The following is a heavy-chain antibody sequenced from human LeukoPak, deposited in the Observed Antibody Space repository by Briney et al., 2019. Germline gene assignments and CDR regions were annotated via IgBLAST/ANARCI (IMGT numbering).Heavy chain of an antibody. V-gene: IGHV4-59*13. J-gene: IGHJ6*02. Sequence: SETLSLSCTVSGDSISNYYGSWTRRPPGEELDWIGYIYYSGSTNYNPSLKSRVTISVDTSKNQFSLKLSSVTAADTAVYYCARDSQIITMVRGVTPYYYYGMDVWGQGTTVTVSS. D-gene: IGHD3-10*01. CDR1: GDSISNYY. CDR3: ARDSQIITMVRGVTPYYYYGMDV. CDR2: IYYSGST.